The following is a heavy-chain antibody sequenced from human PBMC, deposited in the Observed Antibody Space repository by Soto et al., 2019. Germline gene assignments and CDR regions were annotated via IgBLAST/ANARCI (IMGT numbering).Heavy chain of an antibody. CDR1: GYRFTTSW. J-gene: IGHJ6*02. CDR2: IYPGDSDT. CDR3: AKSGYSSHGMDV. Sequence: LKISCQSSGYRFTTSWIGWVRQMPGKGLEWMGTIYPGDSDTRYSPSFQGQVTISADKSMGTAYLQWGSLRASDTAIYYCAKSGYSSHGMDVWGQGTTVTVSS. V-gene: IGHV5-51*01. D-gene: IGHD3-22*01.